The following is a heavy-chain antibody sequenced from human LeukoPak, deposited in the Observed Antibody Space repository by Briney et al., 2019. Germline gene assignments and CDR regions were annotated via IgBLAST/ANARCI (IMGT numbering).Heavy chain of an antibody. CDR3: AREPSNSGAFDY. V-gene: IGHV1-2*02. CDR1: GYSLTCYY. J-gene: IGHJ4*02. Sequence: ASVKVSCKASGYSLTCYYMHWVRQAPGQGLEYMGWINPNSDGTKYAQKFQGRVTMTRDTPISTDYMELNRLTSDDTAVYYCAREPSNSGAFDYWGQGTLVTVSS. CDR2: INPNSDGT. D-gene: IGHD3-10*01.